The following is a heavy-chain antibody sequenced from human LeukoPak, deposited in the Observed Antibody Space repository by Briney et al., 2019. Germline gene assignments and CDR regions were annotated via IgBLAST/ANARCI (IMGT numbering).Heavy chain of an antibody. Sequence: GGSLRLSCAASGFTVSSSYMSWVRQAPGKGLECVSVIYSGGTTYYADSVKGRFTISRDNSKNTLYLQMNSLRAEDTAVYYCARVKTVSGYDWDAFDIWGQGTMVTVSS. D-gene: IGHD5-12*01. V-gene: IGHV3-66*01. CDR2: IYSGGTT. J-gene: IGHJ3*02. CDR3: ARVKTVSGYDWDAFDI. CDR1: GFTVSSSY.